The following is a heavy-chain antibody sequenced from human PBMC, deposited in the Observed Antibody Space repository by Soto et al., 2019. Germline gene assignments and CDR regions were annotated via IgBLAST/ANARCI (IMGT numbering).Heavy chain of an antibody. D-gene: IGHD2-2*01. CDR2: ISGSGGST. CDR3: AKNGRKGCSSTSYPPV. CDR1: GFTFSSYA. Sequence: GGSLRLSCAASGFTFSSYAMSWVRQAPGKGLEWVSAISGSGGSTYYADSVKGRFTISRDNSKNTLYLQMNSLRAEDTAVYYCAKNGRKGCSSTSYPPVWGQGTLVTVSS. V-gene: IGHV3-23*01. J-gene: IGHJ4*02.